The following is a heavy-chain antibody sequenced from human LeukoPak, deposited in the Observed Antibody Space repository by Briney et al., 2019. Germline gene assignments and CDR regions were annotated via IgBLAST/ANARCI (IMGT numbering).Heavy chain of an antibody. CDR1: GGTFSSYA. V-gene: IGHV1-69*04. CDR2: IIPILGIA. CDR3: AREKPYDYVWGSYRYLFDY. J-gene: IGHJ4*02. Sequence: ASVKVSCKASGGTFSSYAISWVRQAPGQGLEWMGRIIPILGIANYAQKFQGRVTITADKSTSTAYMELSSLRSEDTAVYYCAREKPYDYVWGSYRYLFDYWGQGTLVTVSS. D-gene: IGHD3-16*02.